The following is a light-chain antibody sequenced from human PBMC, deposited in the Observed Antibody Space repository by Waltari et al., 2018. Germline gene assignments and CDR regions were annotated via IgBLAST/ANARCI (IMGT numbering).Light chain of an antibody. V-gene: IGLV2-23*02. CDR3: CSYAGRNTVR. CDR2: EVN. J-gene: IGLJ2*01. CDR1: SSDVGSYNL. Sequence: QSALTQPASVSGSPEQSITISCTGTSSDVGSYNLVSWYQQHPGKAPKLMISEVNERQLGVYIACFGSKSGSTACLKISGLQAEDEADYYCCSYAGRNTVRFGGGTKLSVL.